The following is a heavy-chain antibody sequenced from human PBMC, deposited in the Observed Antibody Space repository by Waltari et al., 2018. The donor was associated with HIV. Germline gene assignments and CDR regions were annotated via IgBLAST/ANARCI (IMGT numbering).Heavy chain of an antibody. CDR3: ARTRRYESSYLYYIDN. CDR1: GFSFSSYT. V-gene: IGHV3-48*01. CDR2: ISFSSSHI. D-gene: IGHD5-12*01. J-gene: IGHJ4*02. Sequence: EVQLVESGGALVQPGGSLRLSCAASGFSFSSYTMNWVRQAPGKGLGWISSISFSSSHIYDADSVKGRFTISRDNAKNSLYLQMNSLRAEDTAMYYCARTRRYESSYLYYIDNWGQGTLVTVSS.